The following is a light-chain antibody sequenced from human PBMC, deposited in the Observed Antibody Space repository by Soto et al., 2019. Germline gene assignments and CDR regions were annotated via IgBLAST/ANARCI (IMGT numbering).Light chain of an antibody. CDR3: QQYYTGIA. CDR1: PSVLHSSNNENS. CDR2: RAS. J-gene: IGKJ5*01. V-gene: IGKV4-1*01. Sequence: DVVMTQSPDSLAVSLGERATINCKSRPSVLHSSNNENSVAWYQQKAGQRPKLLIYRASIRESVVPDRFSGSGSGTDFTLTISSLQAEDVAFYYCQQYYTGIAFGQGTRLEIK.